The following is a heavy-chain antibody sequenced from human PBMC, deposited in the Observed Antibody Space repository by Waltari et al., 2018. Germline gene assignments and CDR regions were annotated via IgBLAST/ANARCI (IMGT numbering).Heavy chain of an antibody. CDR1: GGSFSGYY. D-gene: IGHD6-19*01. CDR3: ARVGYSSGWCDY. Sequence: QVQLQESGPGLVKPSETLSLPCTASGGSFSGYYWSWIRQPAGKGLEWIGRIYTSGSTNYNPSLKSRVTMSVDTSKNQFSLKLSSVTAADTAVYYCARVGYSSGWCDYWGQGTLVTVSS. J-gene: IGHJ4*02. CDR2: IYTSGST. V-gene: IGHV4-4*07.